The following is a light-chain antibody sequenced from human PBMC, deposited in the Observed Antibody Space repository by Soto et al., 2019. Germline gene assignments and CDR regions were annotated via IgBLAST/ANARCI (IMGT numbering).Light chain of an antibody. CDR3: QQYNNWPPTT. Sequence: EIVMTQSPATLSVSPGGRATLSCRASQSVSSNLAWYQQKPGQAPRLLIYGASTRATGIPARFSGSGSGAEFTRTISSLQSAAFAVYYSQQYNNWPPTTFGHGTRLEIK. J-gene: IGKJ5*01. CDR2: GAS. CDR1: QSVSSN. V-gene: IGKV3-15*01.